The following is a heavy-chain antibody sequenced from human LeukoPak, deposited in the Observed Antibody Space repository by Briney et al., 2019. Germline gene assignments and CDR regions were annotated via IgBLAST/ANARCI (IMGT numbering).Heavy chain of an antibody. CDR2: INHSGST. CDR1: GGSFSGYY. Sequence: SETLSLTCAVYGGSFSGYYWSWIRQPPGKGLEWIGEINHSGSTNYNPSLKSRVTISVDTSKSQISLNVTSVTAADTAVYFCARVSPGRYFDVWGHGTLVTVSS. J-gene: IGHJ2*01. D-gene: IGHD5/OR15-5a*01. V-gene: IGHV4-34*01. CDR3: ARVSPGRYFDV.